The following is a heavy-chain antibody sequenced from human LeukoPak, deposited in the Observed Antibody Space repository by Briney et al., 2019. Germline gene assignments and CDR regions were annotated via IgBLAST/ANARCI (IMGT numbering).Heavy chain of an antibody. CDR3: VKDRGGSPFYGMDV. J-gene: IGHJ6*02. CDR1: GFTFSSYA. Sequence: PGGSLRLSCAGSGFTFSSYAMSWVRQAPGKGLEWVSTISGSGGAGTYYADSVKGRFTVSRDNSRNTLYLPMNSLRAEDTAVYYCVKDRGGSPFYGMDVWGQGTTVTVS. D-gene: IGHD1-26*01. V-gene: IGHV3-23*01. CDR2: ISGSGGAGT.